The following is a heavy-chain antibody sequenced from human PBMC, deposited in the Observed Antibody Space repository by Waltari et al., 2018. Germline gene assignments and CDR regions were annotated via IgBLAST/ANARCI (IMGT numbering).Heavy chain of an antibody. V-gene: IGHV1-69*09. CDR2: NIPCLEDK. D-gene: IGHD2-2*01. CDR1: GGTFSNYA. Sequence: QVQLVQSEAEVKKPGSSVKVSCRASGGTFSNYAINWVRLAPGQGFEWMGRNIPCLEDKNYPGNFQGRVTLTADQATGTAFMELSSRRSDDTAVYYCARGREPGLVVLPADVWGQGTTVTVAS. J-gene: IGHJ6*02. CDR3: ARGREPGLVVLPADV.